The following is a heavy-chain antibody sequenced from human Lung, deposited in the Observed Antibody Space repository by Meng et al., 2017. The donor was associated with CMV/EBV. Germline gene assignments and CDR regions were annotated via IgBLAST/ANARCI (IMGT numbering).Heavy chain of an antibody. CDR1: GYTFTSSS. V-gene: IGHV7-4-1*01. D-gene: IGHD6-19*01. J-gene: IGHJ4*02. Sequence: VRLVQSGFDLKKPGDSWMVSCQAAGYTFTSSSMNGVRHAPGQGLEWMGWININTGNPTYAQGFTGRFVFSLDTSVSTAYLQIDSLKADDTVLYYCARGNGWRFDYWGQGTLVTVSS. CDR3: ARGNGWRFDY. CDR2: ININTGNP.